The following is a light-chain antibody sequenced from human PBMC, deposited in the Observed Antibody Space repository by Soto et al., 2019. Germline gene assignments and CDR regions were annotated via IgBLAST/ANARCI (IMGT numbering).Light chain of an antibody. CDR3: QQYGSSPQT. Sequence: EIVLTQSPATLSLSPGERATLSCRASQSVSSSYLAWYQQKPGQAPRLLIYGASSRATDIPDRFSGSGSGTDFTLTISRLEPEDCAVYYCQQYGSSPQTFGQGTKVEIK. CDR2: GAS. J-gene: IGKJ1*01. V-gene: IGKV3-20*01. CDR1: QSVSSSY.